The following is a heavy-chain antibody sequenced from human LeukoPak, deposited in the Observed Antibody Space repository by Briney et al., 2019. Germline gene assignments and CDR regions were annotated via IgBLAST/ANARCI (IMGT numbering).Heavy chain of an antibody. CDR1: GGSISSYC. CDR3: ARLQLRHCSRTGCANEFDY. D-gene: IGHD2-2*01. Sequence: SETLSLTCTVSGGSISSYCWSWIRQPQGKGLEWIGYIYYSGSINYNPSLKSRVIISVDKSKNQFSRKLTSVTAADTAVYYCARLQLRHCSRTGCANEFDYWGQGTLVTVSS. V-gene: IGHV4-59*01. J-gene: IGHJ4*02. CDR2: IYYSGSI.